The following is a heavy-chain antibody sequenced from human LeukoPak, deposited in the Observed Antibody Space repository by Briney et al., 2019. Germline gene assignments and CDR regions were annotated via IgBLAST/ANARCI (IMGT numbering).Heavy chain of an antibody. Sequence: SETLSLTCTVSGGSMTSSSSNYYWGWIRQPPGKGLEWIGSIYYSGSTYYNPSLKSRVTISVDTSKNQFSLKLSSVTAADTAVYYCARDAGGGGGVIVFDYWGQGTLVTVSS. J-gene: IGHJ4*02. D-gene: IGHD3-16*02. V-gene: IGHV4-39*07. CDR3: ARDAGGGGGVIVFDY. CDR2: IYYSGST. CDR1: GGSMTSSSSNYY.